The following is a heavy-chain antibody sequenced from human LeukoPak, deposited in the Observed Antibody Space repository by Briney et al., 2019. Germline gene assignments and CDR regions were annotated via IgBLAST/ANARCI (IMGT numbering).Heavy chain of an antibody. CDR3: ARVRRSSTGARYFDL. D-gene: IGHD4-17*01. CDR1: GFTFSSYS. V-gene: IGHV3-48*01. CDR2: ISSSSSTI. J-gene: IGHJ2*01. Sequence: GGSLRLSCAASGFTFSSYSMNWVRQAPGKGLEWVSYISSSSSTIYYADSVKGRFTISRDNAKNSLYLQMNSLRAEDTAVYYCARVRRSSTGARYFDLWGRGTLVTASS.